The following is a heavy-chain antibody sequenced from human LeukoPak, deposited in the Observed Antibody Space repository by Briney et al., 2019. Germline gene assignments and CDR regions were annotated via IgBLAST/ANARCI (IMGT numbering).Heavy chain of an antibody. CDR2: INPSGGST. D-gene: IGHD3-22*01. Sequence: ASVKVSCKASGSTFTSYYMHWVRQAPGQGLEWMGIINPSGGSTSYAQKFQGRVTMTRDTSTSTVYMELSSLRSEDTAVYYCARGGDTMIVVVIPLDYWGQGTLVTVSS. J-gene: IGHJ4*02. CDR3: ARGGDTMIVVVIPLDY. CDR1: GSTFTSYY. V-gene: IGHV1-46*01.